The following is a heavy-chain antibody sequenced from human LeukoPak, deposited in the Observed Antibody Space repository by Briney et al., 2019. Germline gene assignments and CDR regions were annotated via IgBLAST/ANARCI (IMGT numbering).Heavy chain of an antibody. CDR2: IWYDGSNK. V-gene: IGHV3-33*01. CDR3: ARDTLEAYFDY. CDR1: GFTFSSYG. Sequence: GGSLRLSCAASGFTFSSYGMHWVRQAPGKGLEWVAVIWYDGSNKYYADSVKGRFTISRDNSKNTLYLQMNSLRAEDTAVYYCARDTLEAYFDYWGQGTLVTVSS. J-gene: IGHJ4*02.